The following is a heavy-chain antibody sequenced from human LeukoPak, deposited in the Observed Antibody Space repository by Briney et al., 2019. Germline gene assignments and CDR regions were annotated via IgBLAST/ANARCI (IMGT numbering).Heavy chain of an antibody. D-gene: IGHD3-22*01. Sequence: GGSLRLSCAASGLTFSSYWMHWVRQVPGKGLVWVSRTNSDGTSTTYADSVKGRFTISRDNAKNTLYLQMNSLRAEDTAVYYCTRDWTYYDSSGYFDYWGQGTLVTVSS. V-gene: IGHV3-74*01. CDR3: TRDWTYYDSSGYFDY. J-gene: IGHJ4*02. CDR1: GLTFSSYW. CDR2: TNSDGTST.